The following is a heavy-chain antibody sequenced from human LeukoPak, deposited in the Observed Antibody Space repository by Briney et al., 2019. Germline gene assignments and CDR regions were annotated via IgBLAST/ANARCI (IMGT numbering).Heavy chain of an antibody. V-gene: IGHV4-59*01. D-gene: IGHD2-8*01. CDR1: GGSISSYY. Sequence: SETLSLTCTVSGGSISSYYWSWIRQPPGKGLEWIGYIYYSGSTNYNPSLKSRVTISVDTSKNQFSLKLSSVTAADTAVYYCARSREWFDYWGQGTLVTVSS. CDR2: IYYSGST. J-gene: IGHJ4*02. CDR3: ARSREWFDY.